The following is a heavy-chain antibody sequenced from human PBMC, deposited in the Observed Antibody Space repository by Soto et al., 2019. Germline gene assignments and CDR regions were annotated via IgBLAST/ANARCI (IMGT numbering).Heavy chain of an antibody. CDR3: ASVPSP. V-gene: IGHV4-30-2*01. CDR2: IYHSGST. CDR1: GGSISSGGYS. Sequence: QLQLQESGSGLVKPSQTLSLTCAVSGGSISSGGYSWSWIRQPPGKGLEWIGYIYHSGSTYYNPSPXSXFTIPVDRSKNQFSLKLSSVTAADTAVYYCASVPSPWGQGTLVTVSS. J-gene: IGHJ5*02.